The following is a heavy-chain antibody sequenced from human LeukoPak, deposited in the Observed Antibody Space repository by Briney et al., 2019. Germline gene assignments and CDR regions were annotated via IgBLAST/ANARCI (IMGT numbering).Heavy chain of an antibody. D-gene: IGHD3-10*01. CDR1: GGSISSYY. Sequence: QPSETLSLTCTVSGGSISSYYWSWIRQPPGKGLEWIGYIYYSGSTNYNPSLKSRVTISVDTSKNQFSLKLSSVTAADTAVYYCARDLITRGFDPWGQGALVTVSS. J-gene: IGHJ5*02. CDR3: ARDLITRGFDP. V-gene: IGHV4-59*01. CDR2: IYYSGST.